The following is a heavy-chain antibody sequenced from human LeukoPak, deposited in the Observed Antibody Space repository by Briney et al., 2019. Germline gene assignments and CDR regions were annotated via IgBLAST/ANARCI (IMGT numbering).Heavy chain of an antibody. CDR2: IYYSGST. Sequence: SETLCLTCTVSGGSISSYYWSWVRQPPGKGLEWIGCIYYSGSTNYNPSLKSRVTISVDTSRNQFSLKLSSVTAADTAVYYCARDFRGYIDYWGQGALVTVSS. J-gene: IGHJ4*02. V-gene: IGHV4-59*01. CDR1: GGSISSYY. CDR3: ARDFRGYIDY. D-gene: IGHD5-18*01.